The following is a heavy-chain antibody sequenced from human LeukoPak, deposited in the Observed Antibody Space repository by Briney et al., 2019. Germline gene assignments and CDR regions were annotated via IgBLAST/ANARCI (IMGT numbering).Heavy chain of an antibody. J-gene: IGHJ3*02. D-gene: IGHD6-19*01. Sequence: GGSLRLSCAASRFTFSSYDMNWVRQAPGKGLEWVSHISESGTTIYYADSVKGRFTISRDNTKNSLYLQMNSLRAEDTATYYCARDSQWRAFDIWGQGTMVTVSS. CDR1: RFTFSSYD. CDR2: ISESGTTI. V-gene: IGHV3-48*03. CDR3: ARDSQWRAFDI.